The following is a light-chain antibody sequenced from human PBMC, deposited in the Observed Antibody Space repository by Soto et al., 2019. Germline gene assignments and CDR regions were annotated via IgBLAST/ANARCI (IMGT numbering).Light chain of an antibody. Sequence: QSVLTQPPSASGSPGQSLTISCTGTSSDVGGYNCVSWYQQHPGKAPKLMIYEVTKRPSGVPDRFSGSKSGNTASLTVSGLLAEDEADYYCASYAGSNKVFGTGTKVTVL. J-gene: IGLJ1*01. V-gene: IGLV2-8*01. CDR3: ASYAGSNKV. CDR2: EVT. CDR1: SSDVGGYNC.